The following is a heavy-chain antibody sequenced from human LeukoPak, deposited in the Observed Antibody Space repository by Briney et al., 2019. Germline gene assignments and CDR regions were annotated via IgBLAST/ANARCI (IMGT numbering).Heavy chain of an antibody. CDR2: INHSGST. CDR1: GGSFSGYY. D-gene: IGHD3-3*01. V-gene: IGHV4-34*01. Sequence: SETLSLTCAVYGGSFSGYYWSWIRQSPGKGLEWSGEINHSGSTNYNPSLKSRVTISVDTSKNQFSLKLSSVTAADTAVYYCARGGPNFWSGYWIYWGQGTLVTVSS. CDR3: ARGGPNFWSGYWIY. J-gene: IGHJ4*02.